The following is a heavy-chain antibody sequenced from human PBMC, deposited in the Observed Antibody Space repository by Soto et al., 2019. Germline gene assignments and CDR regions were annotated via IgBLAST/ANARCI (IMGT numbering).Heavy chain of an antibody. CDR2: INPATGAA. CDR1: GYPVTAYY. CDR3: ARGGGVGVAGSAAFEM. D-gene: IGHD3-3*01. Sequence: QLHLVQSGAVVKKPGASVTVSCSASGYPVTAYYMHWVRQAPGRGLEWMGGINPATGAAKYTQTFQGRVPLTRPTSTRTVFMELSGLTSEDPAVFYCARGGGVGVAGSAAFEMWGQGTVVTVSS. J-gene: IGHJ3*02. V-gene: IGHV1-2*02.